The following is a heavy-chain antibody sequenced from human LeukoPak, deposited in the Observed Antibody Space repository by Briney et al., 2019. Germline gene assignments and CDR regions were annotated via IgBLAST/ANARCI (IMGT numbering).Heavy chain of an antibody. Sequence: GGSLRLSCTASGFAFGDYAMTWVRHAPGKRLEWVGFIRSKAYGGTIEYAASVKGRFTISRDDSKSSAYLQMNSLKTEDTAVYYCIRGRVHLDYWGQGTLVTVSS. CDR1: GFAFGDYA. CDR3: IRGRVHLDY. V-gene: IGHV3-49*04. CDR2: IRSKAYGGTI. J-gene: IGHJ4*02.